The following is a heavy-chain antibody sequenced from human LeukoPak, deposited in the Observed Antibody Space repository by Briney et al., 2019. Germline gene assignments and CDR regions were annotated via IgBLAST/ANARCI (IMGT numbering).Heavy chain of an antibody. CDR3: ARGYSYGFPLDF. D-gene: IGHD5-18*01. CDR1: GGSISSNNW. CDR2: IYHSGST. Sequence: SETLSLTCAVSGGSISSNNWWGWVRQPPGKGLEWIGEIYHSGSTNYNPSLKSRVTISVDKSKNLFSLKLSSVTAADSAVYYCARGYSYGFPLDFWGQGTLVTVSS. J-gene: IGHJ4*02. V-gene: IGHV4-4*02.